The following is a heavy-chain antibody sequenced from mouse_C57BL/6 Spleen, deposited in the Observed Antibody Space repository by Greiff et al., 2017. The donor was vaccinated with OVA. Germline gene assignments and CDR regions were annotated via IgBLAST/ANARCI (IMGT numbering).Heavy chain of an antibody. CDR2: IDPENGYT. CDR3: TLSGTRYDAMDY. V-gene: IGHV14-4*01. D-gene: IGHD4-1*01. Sequence: VQLQQSGAELVRPGASVKLSCTASGFNIKDDYMHWVQQRPEQGLEWIGWIDPENGYTEYASKFQGTATITAATSSNTAYLQLSSLTSEDTAVYYWTLSGTRYDAMDYWGQGTSVTVS. CDR1: GFNIKDDY. J-gene: IGHJ4*01.